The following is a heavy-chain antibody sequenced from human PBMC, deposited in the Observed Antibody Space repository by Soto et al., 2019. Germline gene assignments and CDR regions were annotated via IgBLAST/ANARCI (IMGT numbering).Heavy chain of an antibody. D-gene: IGHD5-12*01. V-gene: IGHV3-21*01. CDR3: ARELYQIQNTHAYSGHDFAY. J-gene: IGHJ4*02. Sequence: GESLKISCAASGFIFSSYSMDWVRQAPGKGLEWVSSTSSSGTYTYYVDSVKGRFTISRDNARNSLYLQMNSLRAEDTAVYYCARELYQIQNTHAYSGHDFAYWGQGALVTVSS. CDR2: TSSSGTYT. CDR1: GFIFSSYS.